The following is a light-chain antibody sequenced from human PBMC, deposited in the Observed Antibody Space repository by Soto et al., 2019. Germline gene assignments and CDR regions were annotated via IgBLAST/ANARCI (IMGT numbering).Light chain of an antibody. Sequence: EVVLTQSPGTLSLSPGERATLSCRASQSVSSSYLALYQQKPARAPSLLIYDASNRAAGILARLSGSRSGTDVTPPISSLEPAEFSVYYCWQRDSWPHHTFGGGTKVDI. CDR3: WQRDSWPHHT. CDR1: QSVSSSY. CDR2: DAS. V-gene: IGKV3-20*01. J-gene: IGKJ4*01.